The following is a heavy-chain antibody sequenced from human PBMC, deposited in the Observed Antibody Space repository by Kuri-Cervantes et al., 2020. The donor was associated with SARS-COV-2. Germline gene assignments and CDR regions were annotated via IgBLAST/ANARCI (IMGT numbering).Heavy chain of an antibody. J-gene: IGHJ3*02. V-gene: IGHV3-30-3*01. CDR3: ARAYSGSYYDAFDI. Sequence: GESLKISCAVSGFTFTSHAMHWVRQAPGKGLEWVAVISYDGSNKYYADSVKGRFTISRDNSKNTLFLQMNSLRAEDTAVYYCARAYSGSYYDAFDIWGQGTMVTVSS. CDR2: ISYDGSNK. CDR1: GFTFTSHA. D-gene: IGHD1-26*01.